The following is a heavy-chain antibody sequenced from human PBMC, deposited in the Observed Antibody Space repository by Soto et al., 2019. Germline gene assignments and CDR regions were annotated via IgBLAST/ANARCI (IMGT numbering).Heavy chain of an antibody. D-gene: IGHD6-6*01. V-gene: IGHV3-11*01. CDR2: ISSSGATI. CDR1: RFIFSDYY. J-gene: IGHJ5*02. CDR3: ARQLVEWGRYSISSRAGEWFDP. Sequence: GGSLRLSCVASRFIFSDYYMTWIRQAPGKGLEWVSYISSSGATIYYADSVKGRFTISRDNAKNSLYLQMNSLRAEDTAVYYCARQLVEWGRYSISSRAGEWFDPWGQGTLVTVSS.